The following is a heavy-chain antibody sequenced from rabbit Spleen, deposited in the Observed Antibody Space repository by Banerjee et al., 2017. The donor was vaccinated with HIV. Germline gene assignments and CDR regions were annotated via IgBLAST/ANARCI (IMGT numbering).Heavy chain of an antibody. D-gene: IGHD4-1*01. J-gene: IGHJ3*01. Sequence: QSLEESGGDLVKPGASLTLTCTASGIDFSSGQYIYWVRQAPGKGLEWIGIIYAAKGSTDYASWVNGRFTISSDNAQSTVDLKMTSLTAADTATYFCARAIVPWLGLTRLDLWGQGTLVTVS. V-gene: IGHV1S43*01. CDR1: GIDFSSGQY. CDR3: ARAIVPWLGLTRLDL. CDR2: IYAAKGST.